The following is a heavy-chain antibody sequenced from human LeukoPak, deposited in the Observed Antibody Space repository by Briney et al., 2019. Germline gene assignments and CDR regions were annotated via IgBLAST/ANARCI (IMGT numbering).Heavy chain of an antibody. CDR1: GFIFNNYA. CDR3: AKDQRFGDLDDY. CDR2: ISGTGATT. J-gene: IGHJ4*02. D-gene: IGHD3-10*01. Sequence: GGSLRLSCAASGFIFNNYAMSWVRQAPGKGLEWVSSISGTGATTYYADFVKGRFAISRDNSKNTLYLQMSSLRAEDTAVYYCAKDQRFGDLDDYRGQGTLVTVS. V-gene: IGHV3-23*01.